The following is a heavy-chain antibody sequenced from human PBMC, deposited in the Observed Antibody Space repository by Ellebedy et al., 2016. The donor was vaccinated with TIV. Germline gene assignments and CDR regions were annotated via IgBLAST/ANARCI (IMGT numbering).Heavy chain of an antibody. CDR2: ISYDGINK. Sequence: PGGSLRLSCAASGFTFSSYGMHWVRQAPGKGLEWVAVISYDGINKYYADSVKGRFTISRDNSKNTLYLQMNSLRAEDTAVYYCAKGVYSYGLYYFDYWGQGTLVTVSS. CDR1: GFTFSSYG. V-gene: IGHV3-30*18. J-gene: IGHJ4*02. D-gene: IGHD5-18*01. CDR3: AKGVYSYGLYYFDY.